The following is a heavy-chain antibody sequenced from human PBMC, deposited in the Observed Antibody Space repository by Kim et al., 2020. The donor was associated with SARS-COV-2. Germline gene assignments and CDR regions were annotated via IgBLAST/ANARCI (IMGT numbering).Heavy chain of an antibody. D-gene: IGHD2-8*01. CDR1: GYTFTSNY. Sequence: ASVKVSCKASGYTFTSNYMHWVRQAPGQGLEWMGWINPNGDVTKYAQKFQGRVIMTSDTSIGTAYLELTGLTSDDTAFYFCARGGSNFRYGMDVWGQGT. J-gene: IGHJ6*02. CDR2: INPNGDVT. CDR3: ARGGSNFRYGMDV. V-gene: IGHV1-2*02.